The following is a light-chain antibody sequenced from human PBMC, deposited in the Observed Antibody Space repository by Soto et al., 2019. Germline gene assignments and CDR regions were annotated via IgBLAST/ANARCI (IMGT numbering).Light chain of an antibody. CDR3: QQYGSSPRT. Sequence: EIALPQSPGTLSLSPGERATLSCRASQSVSNNYLAWYQQKPGQAPRLLIYGASSRATGILDRLSGSGSGTDFTLTISRLEPEDFAVYYCQQYGSSPRTFGQGTKVDIK. J-gene: IGKJ1*01. CDR1: QSVSNNY. CDR2: GAS. V-gene: IGKV3-20*01.